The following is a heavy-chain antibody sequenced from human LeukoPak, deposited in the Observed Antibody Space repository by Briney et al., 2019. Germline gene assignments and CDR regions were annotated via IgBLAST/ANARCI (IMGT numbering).Heavy chain of an antibody. CDR2: ISYDGSNK. V-gene: IGHV3-30*01. D-gene: IGHD2-2*01. Sequence: RSLRLSCAASGFTFSSYAMHWVRQAPGKGLEWVAVISYDGSNKYYADSEKGRFTISRDNSKNTLYLQMNSLRAEDTAVYYCAVPAASFDYWGQGTLVTVSS. CDR1: GFTFSSYA. J-gene: IGHJ4*02. CDR3: AVPAASFDY.